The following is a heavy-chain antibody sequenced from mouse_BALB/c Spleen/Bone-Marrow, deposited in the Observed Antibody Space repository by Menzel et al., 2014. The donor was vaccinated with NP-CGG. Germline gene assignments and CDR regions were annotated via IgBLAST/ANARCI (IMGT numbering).Heavy chain of an antibody. CDR2: IRNKANGYTT. J-gene: IGHJ4*01. CDR3: ASLLTTATYAMDY. V-gene: IGHV7-3*02. Sequence: EVQGVESGGGLVQPGGSLRLSCATSGFTFTDYYMSWVRQPPGKALEWLGFIRNKANGYTTEYSASVKGRFTISRDNSQSILYLQMNTQKAEDRATYYCASLLTTATYAMDYWGQGTSVTVTS. CDR1: GFTFTDYY. D-gene: IGHD1-2*01.